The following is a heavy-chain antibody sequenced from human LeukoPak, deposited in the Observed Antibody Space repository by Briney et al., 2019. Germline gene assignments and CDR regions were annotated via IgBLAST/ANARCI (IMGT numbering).Heavy chain of an antibody. V-gene: IGHV3-48*02. CDR2: ISSSSSPI. D-gene: IGHD1-20*01. Sequence: PGGSLRLSCAASGFIFSNYIMNWVRQAPGKGLEWLSYISSSSSPIYYADSVKGRFTISRDNAKNSLYLQMNSLRDEDTGVYYCARVNWNDVGSFDYWGQGTLVTVSS. J-gene: IGHJ4*02. CDR3: ARVNWNDVGSFDY. CDR1: GFIFSNYI.